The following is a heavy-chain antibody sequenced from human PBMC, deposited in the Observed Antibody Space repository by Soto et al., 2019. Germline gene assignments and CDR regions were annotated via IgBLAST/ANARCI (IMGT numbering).Heavy chain of an antibody. CDR3: AREGLRGSGYSYLYFDL. J-gene: IGHJ2*01. V-gene: IGHV4-30-2*01. CDR2: IYHSGST. CDR1: GDSISSGGYS. D-gene: IGHD3-22*01. Sequence: QLQLQESGSGLVKPSQTLSLTCTVSGDSISSGGYSWSWIRQPPGKGLEWIGNIYHSGSTYYNPSPKSRVTISGDRAKNQFSLKLNSVTAADTAVYYCAREGLRGSGYSYLYFDLWGPGTLVTGSS.